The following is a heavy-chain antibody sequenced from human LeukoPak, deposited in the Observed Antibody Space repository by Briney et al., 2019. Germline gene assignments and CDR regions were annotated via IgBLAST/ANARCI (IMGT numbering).Heavy chain of an antibody. D-gene: IGHD3-16*01. J-gene: IGHJ4*02. CDR2: IIPIFGTA. V-gene: IGHV1-69*13. CDR1: GGTFSSYA. Sequence: SVKVSCKASGGTFSSYAISWVRQAPGQGLEWMGGIIPIFGTANYAQKFQGRVTITADESTSTAYMELSSLRSEDTAVYYCAKYVLPRYYFDSGAREPWSPSPQ. CDR3: AKYVLPRYYFDS.